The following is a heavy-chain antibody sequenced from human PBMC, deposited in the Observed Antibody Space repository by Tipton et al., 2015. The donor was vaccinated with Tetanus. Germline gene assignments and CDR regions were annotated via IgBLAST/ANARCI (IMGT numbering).Heavy chain of an antibody. V-gene: IGHV4-59*01. CDR2: ISKNGST. Sequence: GLVKPSETLSLTCSVSGGSINNYYWNWIRQPPGKGLEWIGHISKNGSTNYNPSLKSRVTLLVDTSKNQFSLRLRSVTTADTAVFYCARRMMTLGGVRATNLYAFDIWGQGTMVTASS. J-gene: IGHJ3*02. CDR1: GGSINNYY. CDR3: ARRMMTLGGVRATNLYAFDI. D-gene: IGHD3-16*01.